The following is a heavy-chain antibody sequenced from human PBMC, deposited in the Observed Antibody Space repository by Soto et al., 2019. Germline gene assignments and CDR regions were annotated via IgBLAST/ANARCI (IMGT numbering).Heavy chain of an antibody. Sequence: ASVKVSCKXSGYTFTSYDINWVRQATGQGLEWMGWMNPNSGNTGYAQKFQGRVTMTRNTSISTAYMELSSLRSEDTAVYYCARAYEYSSSHYYYGMDVWGQGTTVTVSS. V-gene: IGHV1-8*01. J-gene: IGHJ6*02. CDR2: MNPNSGNT. D-gene: IGHD6-6*01. CDR3: ARAYEYSSSHYYYGMDV. CDR1: GYTFTSYD.